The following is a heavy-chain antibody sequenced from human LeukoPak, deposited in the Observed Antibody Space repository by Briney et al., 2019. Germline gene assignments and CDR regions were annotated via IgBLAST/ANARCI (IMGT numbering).Heavy chain of an antibody. CDR1: GGSFSGYY. D-gene: IGHD6-13*01. V-gene: IGHV4-34*01. CDR2: INHSGST. Sequence: SETLSLTCAVYGGSFSGYYRSWIRQPPGKGLEWIGEINHSGSTNYNPSLKSRVTISVDTSKNQFSLKLSSVTAADTAVYYCARGKRAAALNWGQGTLVTVSS. J-gene: IGHJ4*02. CDR3: ARGKRAAALN.